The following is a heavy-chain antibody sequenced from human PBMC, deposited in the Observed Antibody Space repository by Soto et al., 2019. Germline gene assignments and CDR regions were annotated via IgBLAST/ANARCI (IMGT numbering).Heavy chain of an antibody. CDR3: ASEGDIVLAGDY. CDR1: GFTFSSYA. J-gene: IGHJ4*02. Sequence: QVQLVESGGGVVQPGRSLRLSCAASGFTFSSYAMHWVRQAPGKGLEWVAVISYDGSNKYYADSVKGRFTISRDNSKNTLYLQMNSRRAEDTAVYYCASEGDIVLAGDYWGQGTLVTVSS. CDR2: ISYDGSNK. D-gene: IGHD2-2*01. V-gene: IGHV3-30-3*01.